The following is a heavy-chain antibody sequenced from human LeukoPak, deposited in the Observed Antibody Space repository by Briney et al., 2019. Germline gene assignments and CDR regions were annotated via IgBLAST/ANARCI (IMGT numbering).Heavy chain of an antibody. Sequence: SETLSLTRAVYGGSFSGYYWSWIRQPPGKGLEWIGYIYYSGSTNYNPSLKSRVTISVDTSENQFSLKLSSVTAADTAVYYCAREGCSSTSCFNWFDPWGQGTLVTVSS. CDR3: AREGCSSTSCFNWFDP. V-gene: IGHV4-59*01. CDR1: GGSFSGYY. D-gene: IGHD2-2*01. J-gene: IGHJ5*02. CDR2: IYYSGST.